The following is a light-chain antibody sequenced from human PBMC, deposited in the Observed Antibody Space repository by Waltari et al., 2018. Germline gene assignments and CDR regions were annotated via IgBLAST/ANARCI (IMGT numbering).Light chain of an antibody. CDR3: MQALETPPT. CDR2: LGS. V-gene: IGKV2-28*01. J-gene: IGKJ4*02. CDR1: QRLLQSNGYKY. Sequence: DIVMTQSPPSLPVTPGEPASISCRYSQRLLQSNGYKYLDWYLQKAGQCPQLLIYLGSNRASGVRDRFSGSGSDTDCKLEVSRVEAEDVGVYYCMQALETPPTFGGGTKVEIK.